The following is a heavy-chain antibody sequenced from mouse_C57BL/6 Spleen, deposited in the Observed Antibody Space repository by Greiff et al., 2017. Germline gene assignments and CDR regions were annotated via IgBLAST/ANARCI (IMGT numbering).Heavy chain of an antibody. D-gene: IGHD2-4*01. CDR2: ISSGSSTT. Sequence: EVNVVESGGGLVKPGGSLKLSCAASGFTFSDYGMHWVRQAPEKGLEWVAYISSGSSTTYYADTVKGRFTISRDNAKNTLFLQMTSLGSEDTAMYYCARDYYDYDWFAYWGQGTLVTVSA. CDR3: ARDYYDYDWFAY. CDR1: GFTFSDYG. J-gene: IGHJ3*01. V-gene: IGHV5-17*01.